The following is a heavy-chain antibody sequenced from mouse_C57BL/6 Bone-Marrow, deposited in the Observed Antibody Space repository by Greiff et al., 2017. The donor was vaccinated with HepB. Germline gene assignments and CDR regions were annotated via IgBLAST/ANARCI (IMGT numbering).Heavy chain of an antibody. CDR3: AYYYGSSYDFDY. V-gene: IGHV1-50*01. CDR2: IDPSDSYT. J-gene: IGHJ2*01. CDR1: GYTFTSYW. D-gene: IGHD1-1*01. Sequence: QVQLQQPGAELVKPGASVKLSCKASGYTFTSYWMQWVKQRPRQGLEWIGEIDPSDSYTNYNQKFKGKATLTVDTSSSTAYMQLSSLTSEDSAVYYCAYYYGSSYDFDYWGQGTTLTVSS.